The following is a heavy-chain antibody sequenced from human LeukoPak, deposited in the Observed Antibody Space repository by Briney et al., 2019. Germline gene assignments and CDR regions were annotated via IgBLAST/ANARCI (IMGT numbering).Heavy chain of an antibody. Sequence: GASVKVSCKASGYTFTGYYMHWVRQAPGQGLEWMGWINPNSGGTNYAQKFQGRVTMTRDTSISTAYMELSRLRSDDTAVYYCARDRNSGWYHTADFFDYWGQGTLVTVSS. CDR1: GYTFTGYY. J-gene: IGHJ4*02. D-gene: IGHD6-19*01. CDR3: ARDRNSGWYHTADFFDY. CDR2: INPNSGGT. V-gene: IGHV1-2*02.